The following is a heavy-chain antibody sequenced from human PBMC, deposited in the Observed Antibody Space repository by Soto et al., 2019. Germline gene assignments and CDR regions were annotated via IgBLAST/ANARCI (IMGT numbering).Heavy chain of an antibody. CDR3: AKDQAPVRDYIWGSYRFSAEYFQH. J-gene: IGHJ1*01. V-gene: IGHV3-23*01. CDR2: ISGSGGST. CDR1: GFTFSSYA. Sequence: GGSLRLSCAASGFTFSSYAMSWVRQAPGKGPEWVSAISGSGGSTYYADSVKGRFTISRDNSKNTLYLQMNSLRAEDTAVYYCAKDQAPVRDYIWGSYRFSAEYFQHWGQGTLVTVSS. D-gene: IGHD3-16*02.